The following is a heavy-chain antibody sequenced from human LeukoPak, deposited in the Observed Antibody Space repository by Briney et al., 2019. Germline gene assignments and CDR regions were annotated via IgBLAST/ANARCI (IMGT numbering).Heavy chain of an antibody. CDR3: AKVGDWDEDFDY. Sequence: GGSLRLSCAASGFTFSSYAMSWVRQAPEKGLEWVSAISGSGGSTYYADSVKGRFTISRDNSKNTLYLQMNSLRAEDTAVYYCAKVGDWDEDFDYWGQGTLVTVSS. D-gene: IGHD2-21*02. CDR1: GFTFSSYA. CDR2: ISGSGGST. J-gene: IGHJ4*02. V-gene: IGHV3-23*01.